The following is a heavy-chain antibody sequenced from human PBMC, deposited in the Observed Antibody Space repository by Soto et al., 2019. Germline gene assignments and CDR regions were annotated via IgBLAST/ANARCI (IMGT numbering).Heavy chain of an antibody. CDR2: IISILGIA. Sequence: QVQLVQSGAEVKKPGSSVKVSCKASGGTFSSYTISWVRQAPGQGHEWMGRIISILGIANYAQKFQGRVTITEDKSTSTAYMELSSLRSEDTAVYYCARDGGSGSSGLDLWGQGTLVTVSS. J-gene: IGHJ5*02. CDR1: GGTFSSYT. V-gene: IGHV1-69*08. D-gene: IGHD3-10*01. CDR3: ARDGGSGSSGLDL.